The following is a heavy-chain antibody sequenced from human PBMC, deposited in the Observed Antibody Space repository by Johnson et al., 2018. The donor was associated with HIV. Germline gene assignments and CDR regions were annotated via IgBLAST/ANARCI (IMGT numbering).Heavy chain of an antibody. CDR3: ARGSYDYVWGSYPRRAFDI. Sequence: VQLVESGGGLVQPGGSLRLSCAASGFTFSSYDMHWVRQATGKGLEWVSAIGTAGDTYYPGSVKGRFTISRENAKNSLYLQMNSLRAGDTAVYYCARGSYDYVWGSYPRRAFDIWGQGTMVTVSS. D-gene: IGHD3-16*02. J-gene: IGHJ3*02. CDR1: GFTFSSYD. V-gene: IGHV3-13*01. CDR2: IGTAGDT.